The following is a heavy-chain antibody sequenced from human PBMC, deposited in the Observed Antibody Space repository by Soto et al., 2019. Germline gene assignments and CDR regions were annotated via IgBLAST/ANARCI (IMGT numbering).Heavy chain of an antibody. CDR3: AKARTALRYFDWLLVRYYGMDV. CDR1: GFTFSSYA. J-gene: IGHJ6*02. V-gene: IGHV3-23*01. CDR2: ISGSGGST. D-gene: IGHD3-9*01. Sequence: GGSLRLSCAASGFTFSSYAKSWARQAPGKGLEWVSAISGSGGSTYYADSVKGRFTSSRDNSKSTLYLQMNSLRAEDTAVYYCAKARTALRYFDWLLVRYYGMDVWGQGTTVTVSS.